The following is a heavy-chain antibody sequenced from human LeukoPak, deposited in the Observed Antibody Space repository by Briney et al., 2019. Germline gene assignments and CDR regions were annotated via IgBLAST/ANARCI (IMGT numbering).Heavy chain of an antibody. D-gene: IGHD3-9*01. Sequence: GGSLTLSCTASGITFSAYAMNWVRQAPGKGLEWVSYISSSSGTIYYADSVKGRFTISRDNANNSLFLQMNSLRAEDTAVYYCANNYDILTGLGAFDIWGQGTMVTVSS. J-gene: IGHJ3*02. V-gene: IGHV3-48*01. CDR1: GITFSAYA. CDR3: ANNYDILTGLGAFDI. CDR2: ISSSSGTI.